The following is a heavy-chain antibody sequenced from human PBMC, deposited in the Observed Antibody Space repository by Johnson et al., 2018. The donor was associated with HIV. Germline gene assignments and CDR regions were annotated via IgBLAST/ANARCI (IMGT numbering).Heavy chain of an antibody. CDR2: ISGSDHST. CDR1: AFTFSSND. CDR3: AREEGSDILPRGDAFGV. Sequence: VQLVESGGGLVQPGGSLRLSCGASAFTFSSNDMKWVRQAPGKGLEWVSPISGSDHSTYYADSVRGRFTISRDNSKNTLYLQMGSLRAEDMAMYYCAREEGSDILPRGDAFGVWGLGPLFAVSS. J-gene: IGHJ3*01. V-gene: IGHV3-23*04. D-gene: IGHD3-9*01.